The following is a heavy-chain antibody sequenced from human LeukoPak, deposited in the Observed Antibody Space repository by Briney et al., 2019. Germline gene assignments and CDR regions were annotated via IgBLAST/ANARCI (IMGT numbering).Heavy chain of an antibody. CDR2: IIPIFHTP. CDR1: GGTFSSHG. Sequence: GASVKVSCKTSGGTFSSHGISWVRQAPGQGLECMGGIIPIFHTPNYAQNFQDRLTITTDESTNTVYMELSSLRSEDTAVYYCARDYNYDSSAHDDALDIWGQGTRVTVSS. J-gene: IGHJ3*02. D-gene: IGHD3-22*01. CDR3: ARDYNYDSSAHDDALDI. V-gene: IGHV1-69*05.